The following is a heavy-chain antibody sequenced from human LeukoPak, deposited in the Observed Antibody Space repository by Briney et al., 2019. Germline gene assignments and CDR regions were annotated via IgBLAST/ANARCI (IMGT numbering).Heavy chain of an antibody. CDR3: AKAKQWLQGTLDY. J-gene: IGHJ4*02. CDR2: ISGSGGST. V-gene: IGHV3-23*01. D-gene: IGHD6-19*01. CDR1: GFTFSSYW. Sequence: PGESLRLSCAASGFTFSSYWMYWVRQAPGKGLEWVSAISGSGGSTYYADSVKGRFTISRDNSKNTLYLQMNSLRAEDTAVYYCAKAKQWLQGTLDYWGQGTLVTVSS.